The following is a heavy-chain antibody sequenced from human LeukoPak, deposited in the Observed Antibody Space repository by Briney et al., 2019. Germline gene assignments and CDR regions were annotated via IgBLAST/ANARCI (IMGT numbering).Heavy chain of an antibody. J-gene: IGHJ4*02. Sequence: SETLSLTCTVSGGSISSGGYSWSWIRQPPGKGLEWIGYIYHSGSTYYNPSLMSRVTISVDRSKNQFSLKLSSVTAADTAVYYCARVGGSSWSNFDYWGQGTLVTVSS. CDR1: GGSISSGGYS. V-gene: IGHV4-30-2*01. CDR3: ARVGGSSWSNFDY. CDR2: IYHSGST. D-gene: IGHD6-13*01.